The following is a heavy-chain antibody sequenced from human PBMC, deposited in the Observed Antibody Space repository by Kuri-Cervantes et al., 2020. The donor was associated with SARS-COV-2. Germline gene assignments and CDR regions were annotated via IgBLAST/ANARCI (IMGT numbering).Heavy chain of an antibody. CDR1: GFTFSDYY. CDR3: ARAGRWELLLGRLAYFDY. Sequence: GGSLRLSCAASGFTFSDYYMNWVRQAPGKGLEWVSSISSSSSYIYYADSVKGRFTISRDNAKNSLYLQMNSLRAEDTAVYYCARAGRWELLLGRLAYFDYWGQGTLVTVSS. J-gene: IGHJ4*02. V-gene: IGHV3-21*01. D-gene: IGHD1-26*01. CDR2: ISSSSSYI.